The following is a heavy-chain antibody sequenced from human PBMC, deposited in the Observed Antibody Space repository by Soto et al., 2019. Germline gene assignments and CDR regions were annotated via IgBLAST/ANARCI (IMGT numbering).Heavy chain of an antibody. J-gene: IGHJ6*02. CDR3: ARVGQWLVHLEDYYYYGMDV. CDR1: GGTFSSYT. V-gene: IGHV1-69*02. Sequence: QVQLVQSGAEVKKPGSSVKVSCKASGGTFSSYTISWVRQAPGQGLEWMGRIIPILGIANYAQKFQGRVTITADKSTSTAYMELSSLRSEDTAVYYCARVGQWLVHLEDYYYYGMDVWGQGTTVTVSS. D-gene: IGHD6-19*01. CDR2: IIPILGIA.